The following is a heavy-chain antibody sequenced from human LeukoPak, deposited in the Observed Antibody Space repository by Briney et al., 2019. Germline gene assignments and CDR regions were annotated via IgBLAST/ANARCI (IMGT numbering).Heavy chain of an antibody. J-gene: IGHJ4*02. D-gene: IGHD2-2*01. Sequence: GGSLRLSCAASGFTFASYAMTWVRQAPGKGLEWVGRIKSKTDGGTTDYAAPVKGRFTISRDDSRNTLYLQMNSLKTEDTAVYYCTTPAAAQFKDWGQGTLVTVSS. V-gene: IGHV3-15*01. CDR1: GFTFASYA. CDR3: TTPAAAQFKD. CDR2: IKSKTDGGTT.